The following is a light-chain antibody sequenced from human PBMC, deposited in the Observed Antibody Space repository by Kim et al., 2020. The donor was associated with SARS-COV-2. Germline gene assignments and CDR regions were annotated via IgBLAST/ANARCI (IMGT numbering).Light chain of an antibody. CDR3: ILALPPGS. CDR1: QSLLHSNGYNY. V-gene: IGKV2-28*01. CDR2: LGS. J-gene: IGKJ4*01. Sequence: DIVMPQSPLSLPVTPGEPASISCRSSQSLLHSNGYNYLDWYLQKPGQSPQLLIYLGSNRASGVPDRFSGSGSGTDFTLKISRVEAGGVGVYYYILALPPGSFSGGTKVDIK.